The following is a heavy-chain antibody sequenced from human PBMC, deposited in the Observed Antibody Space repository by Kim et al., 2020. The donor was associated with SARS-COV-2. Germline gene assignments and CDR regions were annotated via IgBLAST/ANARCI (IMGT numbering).Heavy chain of an antibody. D-gene: IGHD3-9*01. Sequence: EGSLRLSCAASGFTFSSYSMNWVRQAPGKGLEWVSSISSSSSYIYYADSVKGRFTISRDNAKNSLYLQMNSLRAEDTAVYYCARDGGRRSRHDMTKDAFDIWGQGTMVTVSS. CDR1: GFTFSSYS. CDR3: ARDGGRRSRHDMTKDAFDI. V-gene: IGHV3-21*01. CDR2: ISSSSSYI. J-gene: IGHJ3*02.